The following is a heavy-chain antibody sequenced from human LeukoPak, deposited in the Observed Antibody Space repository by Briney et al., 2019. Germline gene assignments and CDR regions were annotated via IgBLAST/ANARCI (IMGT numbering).Heavy chain of an antibody. Sequence: GSLRLSCAASGFTFSNYWMHWIRQVPGKGLVWVSHIKYDGSATNYADSVKGRFTISRDNAKNTLYLQMNSLRAEDTAVYYCVSGSLQSGYNLDYWGQGALVTVSS. D-gene: IGHD3-3*01. V-gene: IGHV3-74*01. J-gene: IGHJ4*02. CDR1: GFTFSNYW. CDR3: VSGSLQSGYNLDY. CDR2: IKYDGSAT.